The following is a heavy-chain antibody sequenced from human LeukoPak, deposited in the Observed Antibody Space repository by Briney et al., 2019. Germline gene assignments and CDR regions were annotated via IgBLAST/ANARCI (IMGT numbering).Heavy chain of an antibody. CDR2: INPGGGST. J-gene: IGHJ4*02. V-gene: IGHV1-46*01. CDR1: GHSFTTYY. D-gene: IGHD1-14*01. CDR3: ARSTAAGFGTGVDH. Sequence: ASVKVSCKASGHSFTTYYLHWVRQAPGQGLEWMGIINPGGGSTTYAQKFHGRVSMTRDTSTSTVYMQMSGLISEDTAVYYCARSTAAGFGTGVDHWGQGTLVTVSS.